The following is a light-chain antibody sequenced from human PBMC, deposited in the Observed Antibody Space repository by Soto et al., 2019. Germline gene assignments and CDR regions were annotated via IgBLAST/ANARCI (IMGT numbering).Light chain of an antibody. Sequence: DIQMTQSPSTLSVSVGDRVTITCRASQSINNWLAWYQQKPGEAPTLLIYDASNLESGVPSRFSGSGSGTDFTLTISCLQSEDFATYYCQQYNRFSTWTFGQGTKVDI. V-gene: IGKV1-5*01. CDR3: QQYNRFSTWT. CDR1: QSINNW. CDR2: DAS. J-gene: IGKJ1*01.